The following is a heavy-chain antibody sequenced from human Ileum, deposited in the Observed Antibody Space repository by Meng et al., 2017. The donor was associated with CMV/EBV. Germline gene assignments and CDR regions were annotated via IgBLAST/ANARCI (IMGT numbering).Heavy chain of an antibody. CDR2: INLNSGVI. D-gene: IGHD7-27*01. V-gene: IGHV1-2*02. Sequence: QPVQSGTELKKPGASVKVSCKASGNIFTGYYMHWVRQAPGQGLEWVGCINLNSGVIDFAQKFQGRITLTRDTSITTAYMELTRLIYDDTAVYYCARENWVYDYWGQGTLVTVSS. CDR1: GNIFTGYY. CDR3: ARENWVYDY. J-gene: IGHJ4*02.